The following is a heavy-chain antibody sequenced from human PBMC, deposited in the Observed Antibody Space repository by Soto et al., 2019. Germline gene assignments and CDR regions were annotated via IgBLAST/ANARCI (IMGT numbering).Heavy chain of an antibody. Sequence: GESLKISCKGSGYSFTSYWIGWVRQMPGKGLEWVGIIYPGDSDTRYSPSFQGQVTISADKSISTAYLQWSSLKASDTAMYYCARARAARAFYYYYGMDVWGQGTTVTVSS. CDR2: IYPGDSDT. CDR1: GYSFTSYW. CDR3: ARARAARAFYYYYGMDV. J-gene: IGHJ6*02. V-gene: IGHV5-51*01. D-gene: IGHD6-6*01.